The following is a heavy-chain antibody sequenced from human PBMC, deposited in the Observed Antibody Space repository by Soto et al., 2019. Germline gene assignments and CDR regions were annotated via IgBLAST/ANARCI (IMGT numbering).Heavy chain of an antibody. J-gene: IGHJ5*01. D-gene: IGHD6-19*01. CDR3: AKAGYTSGDYITRGWLDS. CDR1: GFTFSTYS. CDR2: ISSSSAYI. V-gene: IGHV3-21*01. Sequence: GGSLRLSCAASGFTFSTYSMNWVRQAPGKGLEWVSSISSSSAYIYYADSVKGRFTISRDNAKNSVYLQMNSLRAEDTAVYYCAKAGYTSGDYITRGWLDSWGQGTLVTVSS.